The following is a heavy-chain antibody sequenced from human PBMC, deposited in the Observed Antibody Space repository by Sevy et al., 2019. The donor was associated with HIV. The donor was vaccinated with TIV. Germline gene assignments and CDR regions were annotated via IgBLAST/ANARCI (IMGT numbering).Heavy chain of an antibody. D-gene: IGHD6-13*01. V-gene: IGHV3-23*01. CDR1: GYTFSSYA. CDR2: INGRGGST. J-gene: IGHJ4*02. Sequence: GGSLRLSCVASGYTFSSYAISWVRQAPGKGLEWVSTINGRGGSTYYADSVKGRFTISRDNPKNTLFLQMINLRVDDTAIYYCARPSARIAAAASGFCDYWGQGTLVTVSS. CDR3: ARPSARIAAAASGFCDY.